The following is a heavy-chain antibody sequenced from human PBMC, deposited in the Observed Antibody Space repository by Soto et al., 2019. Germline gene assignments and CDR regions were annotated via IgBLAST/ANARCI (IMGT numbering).Heavy chain of an antibody. J-gene: IGHJ6*02. CDR1: GFTFSSYG. CDR2: IWYGGSNK. D-gene: IGHD2-8*01. Sequence: GGSLRLSCAASGFTFSSYGMHWVRQAPGKGLEWVAVIWYGGSNKYYADSVKGRFTISRDNSKNTLYLQMNSLKSEDTAVYYCTTSTGAVEMEYAPEGIYYYYDMDVWGQGTTVTVSS. CDR3: TTSTGAVEMEYAPEGIYYYYDMDV. V-gene: IGHV3-30*02.